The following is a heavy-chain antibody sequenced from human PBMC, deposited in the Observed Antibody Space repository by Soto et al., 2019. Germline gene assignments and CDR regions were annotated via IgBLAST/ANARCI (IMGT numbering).Heavy chain of an antibody. CDR3: ARAGCDGGSCYTLVGLRYGMDV. J-gene: IGHJ6*02. D-gene: IGHD2-15*01. V-gene: IGHV3-30-3*01. CDR1: GFTFSSYA. CDR2: ISYAGNNK. Sequence: QVQLVESGGGVVQPGRSQRLSCAASGFTFSSYAMYWVRQAPGKGLEWVAVISYAGNNKYYADSVKGRFTISRDNSKNTLYLQMNSLRAEDTAVYYCARAGCDGGSCYTLVGLRYGMDVWGQGTTVTVSS.